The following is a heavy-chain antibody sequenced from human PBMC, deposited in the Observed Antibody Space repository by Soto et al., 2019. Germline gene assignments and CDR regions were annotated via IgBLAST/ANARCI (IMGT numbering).Heavy chain of an antibody. V-gene: IGHV1-69*13. Sequence: GASVKVSCKASGGTFSSYAISWVRQAPGQGLEWMGGIIPIFGTANYAQKFQGRVTITADESTSTAYMELSSLRSEDTAVYYCARDGGPATATYHVYWGQGTLVTVSS. CDR3: ARDGGPATATYHVY. J-gene: IGHJ4*02. CDR1: GGTFSSYA. D-gene: IGHD2-15*01. CDR2: IIPIFGTA.